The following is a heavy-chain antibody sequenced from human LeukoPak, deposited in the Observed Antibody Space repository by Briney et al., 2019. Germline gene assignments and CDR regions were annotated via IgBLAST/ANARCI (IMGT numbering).Heavy chain of an antibody. Sequence: PSETLSLTCAVYGGSFSGYYWSWIRQPPGKGLEWIGEINHSGSTNYNPSLKSRVTISVDTSKNQFSLKLSSVTAADTAVYYCARGRFSYDSSGYYPFVYFDYWGQGTLVTVSS. CDR2: INHSGST. V-gene: IGHV4-34*01. CDR3: ARGRFSYDSSGYYPFVYFDY. D-gene: IGHD3-22*01. CDR1: GGSFSGYY. J-gene: IGHJ4*02.